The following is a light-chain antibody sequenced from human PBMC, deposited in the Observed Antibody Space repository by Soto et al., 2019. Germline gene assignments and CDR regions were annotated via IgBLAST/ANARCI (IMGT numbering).Light chain of an antibody. V-gene: IGKV1-33*01. CDR2: DAP. J-gene: IGKJ3*01. CDR3: QHYYGDPPT. CDR1: QDIANY. Sequence: DIQMTQSPSSLSAFVGDRVTITCQASQDIANYLNWYQQKPGKAPRLLIYDAPTLEIGVPLRFSGSVSGTDFTLTISSLQNEDIATYYCQHYYGDPPTFGPGTKVDIK.